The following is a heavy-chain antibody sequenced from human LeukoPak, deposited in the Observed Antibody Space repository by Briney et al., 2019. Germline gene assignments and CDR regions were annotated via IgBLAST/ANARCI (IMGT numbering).Heavy chain of an antibody. J-gene: IGHJ4*02. V-gene: IGHV3-7*03. CDR2: IKQDGSAE. CDR3: ARPRQDGEIFDH. D-gene: IGHD5-24*01. Sequence: QPGGSLRLSCVASGFSFSSYWMSWVRQVPGKGLEWVADIKQDGSAELYVDSVKGRFTISRDNAKKSLYLQMNSLRVEDTAVYYCARPRQDGEIFDHWGQGTLVTVSS. CDR1: GFSFSSYW.